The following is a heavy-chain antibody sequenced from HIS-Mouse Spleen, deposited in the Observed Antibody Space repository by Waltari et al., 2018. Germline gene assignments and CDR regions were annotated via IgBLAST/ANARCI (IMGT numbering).Heavy chain of an antibody. CDR1: GYTFTSYD. D-gene: IGHD6-13*01. CDR3: ARAVLRIAAAVDDDAFDI. J-gene: IGHJ3*02. Sequence: QVQLVQSGAEVKKPGASVKVSCKASGYTFTSYDINWVRQATGQGLGWIGWMNPNSGNTGYAKKFQGRVTMPRNTSIRTAYMELRSLRSEDTAVYYCARAVLRIAAAVDDDAFDIWGQGTMVTVSS. V-gene: IGHV1-8*01. CDR2: MNPNSGNT.